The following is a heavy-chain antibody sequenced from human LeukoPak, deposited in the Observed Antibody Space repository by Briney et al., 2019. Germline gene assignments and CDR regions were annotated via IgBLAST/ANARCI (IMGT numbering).Heavy chain of an antibody. CDR1: GGTFSSYA. Sequence: GASVKVSCKASGGTFSSYAISWVRQAPGQGLEWMGGIIPIFGTANYAQKFQGRVTITADESTSTAYMELRSLRSDDTAVYYCARLRYYDPGDYWGQGTLVTVSS. J-gene: IGHJ4*02. D-gene: IGHD3-22*01. V-gene: IGHV1-69*13. CDR3: ARLRYYDPGDY. CDR2: IIPIFGTA.